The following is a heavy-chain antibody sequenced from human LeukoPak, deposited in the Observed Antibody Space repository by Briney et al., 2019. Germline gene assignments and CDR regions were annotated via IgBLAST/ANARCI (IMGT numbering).Heavy chain of an antibody. CDR1: GGTFSSYA. CDR2: IIPIFGIA. CDR3: ASDGVDYYDSSGSSQFDY. D-gene: IGHD3-22*01. J-gene: IGHJ4*02. V-gene: IGHV1-69*04. Sequence: LVKVSCKASGGTFSSYAISWVRQAPGQGLEWMGRIIPIFGIANYAQKFQGRVTITADKSTSTAYMELSSLRSEDTAVYYCASDGVDYYDSSGSSQFDYWGQGTLVTVSS.